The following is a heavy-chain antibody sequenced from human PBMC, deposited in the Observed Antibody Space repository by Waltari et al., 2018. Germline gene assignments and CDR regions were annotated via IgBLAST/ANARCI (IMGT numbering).Heavy chain of an antibody. V-gene: IGHV3-53*01. CDR2: IYSGGST. J-gene: IGHJ6*02. D-gene: IGHD2-15*01. CDR1: GFTVSSNY. Sequence: EVQLVESGGGLIQPGGSLRLSCAASGFTVSSNYMSWVRQAPGQGLEWVSVIYSGGSTYYADSVKGRFTISRDNSKNTLYLQMNSLRAEDTAVYYCARELGYCSGGSCYSGHYYYYGMDVWGQGTTVTVSS. CDR3: ARELGYCSGGSCYSGHYYYYGMDV.